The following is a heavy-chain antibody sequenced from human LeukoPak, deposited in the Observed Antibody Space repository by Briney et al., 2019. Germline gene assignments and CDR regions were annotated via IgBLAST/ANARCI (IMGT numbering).Heavy chain of an antibody. CDR1: GFTFSDSA. D-gene: IGHD3-10*01. CDR3: TRLTMVRGLILYFDY. Sequence: QPGGSLRLSCAASGFTFSDSAMHWVRQASGKGLEWVGRIRSKANTYATAYAASVKGRFTISTDDTKNTAYLQMPRLKTEDTAVYYCTRLTMVRGLILYFDYWSQGTLVTVSS. CDR2: IRSKANTYAT. V-gene: IGHV3-73*01. J-gene: IGHJ4*02.